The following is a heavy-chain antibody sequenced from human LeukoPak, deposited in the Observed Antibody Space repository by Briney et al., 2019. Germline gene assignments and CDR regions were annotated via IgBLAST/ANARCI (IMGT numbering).Heavy chain of an antibody. CDR2: IGGSGGNT. V-gene: IGHV3-23*01. J-gene: IGHJ4*02. Sequence: GGSLRLSCAASGFTFSSYAMSWVRQAPGKGLEWVSAIGGSGGNTYYADSVKGRFTISRDNSKNTLYLHMNSLRAEDTAVYYCAKGGKWDVTPFDYWGQGTLVTVSS. CDR1: GFTFSSYA. CDR3: AKGGKWDVTPFDY. D-gene: IGHD1-26*01.